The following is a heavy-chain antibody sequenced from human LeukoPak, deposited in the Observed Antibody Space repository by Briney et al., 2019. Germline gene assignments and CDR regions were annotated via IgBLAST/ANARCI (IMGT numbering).Heavy chain of an antibody. Sequence: PGGSLRLSCAASGFTFSSYCMHWVRQAPGKGLLWVARISTYGTSTTYGDSVEGRFTISRDNAKNTLYLEMNSLRDDDTAVYYCARGSTTETTKDWFDPWGQGTQVTVSS. CDR2: ISTYGTST. V-gene: IGHV3-74*03. J-gene: IGHJ5*02. D-gene: IGHD4-17*01. CDR1: GFTFSSYC. CDR3: ARGSTTETTKDWFDP.